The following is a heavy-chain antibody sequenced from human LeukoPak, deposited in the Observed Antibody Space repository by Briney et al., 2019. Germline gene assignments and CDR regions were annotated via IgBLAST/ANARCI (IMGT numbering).Heavy chain of an antibody. CDR1: GFTFSSYW. J-gene: IGHJ4*02. V-gene: IGHV3-33*08. CDR3: ARDPSDTAMVLPLDY. D-gene: IGHD5-18*01. CDR2: IWYDGSNK. Sequence: PGGSLRLSCAASGFTFSSYWMSWVRQAPGKGLEWVAVIWYDGSNKYYADSVKGRFTISRDNSKNTLYLQMNSLRAEDTAVYYCARDPSDTAMVLPLDYWGQGTLVTVSS.